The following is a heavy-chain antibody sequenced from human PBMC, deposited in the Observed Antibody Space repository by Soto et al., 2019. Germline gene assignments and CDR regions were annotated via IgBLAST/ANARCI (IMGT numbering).Heavy chain of an antibody. CDR2: ISSSGSTI. V-gene: IGHV3-11*01. Sequence: GGSLRLSCAASGFTFSDYYMSWIRQAPGKGLEWVSYISSSGSTIYYADSVKGRFTISRDNAKNSLYLQMNSLRAEDTAVYYCHSAPGFGAKKRSGGLESYYYMDVWGKGTTVTVSS. CDR1: GFTFSDYY. CDR3: HSAPGFGAKKRSGGLESYYYMDV. D-gene: IGHD3-3*01. J-gene: IGHJ6*03.